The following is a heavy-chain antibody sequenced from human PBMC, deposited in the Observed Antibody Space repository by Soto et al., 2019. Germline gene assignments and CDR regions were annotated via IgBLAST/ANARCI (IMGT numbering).Heavy chain of an antibody. V-gene: IGHV3-30*18. J-gene: IGHJ5*02. CDR3: AKDAKRWRPDRPRGPNWFDP. D-gene: IGHD2-15*01. CDR2: ISYDGSNK. Sequence: QVQLVESGGGVVQPGRSLRLSCAASGFTFSSYGMHWVRQAPGKGLEWVAVISYDGSNKYYADSVKGRFTISRDNSKNTLYLQMNSLRAEDTAVYYCAKDAKRWRPDRPRGPNWFDPWGQGTLVTVSS. CDR1: GFTFSSYG.